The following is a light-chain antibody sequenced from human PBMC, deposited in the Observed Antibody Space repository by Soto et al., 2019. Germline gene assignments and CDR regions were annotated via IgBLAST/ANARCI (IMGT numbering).Light chain of an antibody. Sequence: QSVLTKPPSASGTPGQKVTTSSSGSSSNIGANTVNWYQQLPGTAPKLLISKSDQRPSGVPDRFSGSKSGTSASLAISGLQSEDDADYYCAAWYDSLYGRGFGSGTEVTVL. CDR1: SSNIGANT. J-gene: IGLJ1*01. CDR2: KSD. CDR3: AAWYDSLYGRG. V-gene: IGLV1-44*01.